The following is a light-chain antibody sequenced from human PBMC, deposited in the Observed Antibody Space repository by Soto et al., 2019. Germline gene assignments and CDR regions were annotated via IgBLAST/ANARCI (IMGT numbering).Light chain of an antibody. CDR1: QDISNY. CDR2: AAS. J-gene: IGKJ4*01. Sequence: DIQMTQSPSSLSASVGDRVTITCQASQDISNYLHWYQQKPGKAPKVLIYAASNLETGVPSRFSGSGSGTDFTFTISSLQPEDVATYYCQQYDSLPSFGGGTKEEIK. V-gene: IGKV1-33*01. CDR3: QQYDSLPS.